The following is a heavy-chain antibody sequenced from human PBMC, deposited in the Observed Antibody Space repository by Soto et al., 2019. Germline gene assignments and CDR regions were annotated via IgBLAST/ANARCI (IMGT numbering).Heavy chain of an antibody. CDR2: IWYDGSNK. CDR1: GFTFSSYG. D-gene: IGHD3-3*01. Sequence: SLRLSCAASGFTFSSYGIHWVRQAPGKGLEWVAVIWYDGSNKYYADSVKGRFTISRDNSKNTLYLQMNSLRAEDTAVYYCAREYYDFWSGYYKGAFDIWGQGTMVTVSS. J-gene: IGHJ3*02. V-gene: IGHV3-33*01. CDR3: AREYYDFWSGYYKGAFDI.